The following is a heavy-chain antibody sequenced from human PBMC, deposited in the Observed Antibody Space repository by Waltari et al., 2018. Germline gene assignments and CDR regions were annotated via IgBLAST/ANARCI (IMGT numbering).Heavy chain of an antibody. D-gene: IGHD3-10*01. V-gene: IGHV1-24*01. J-gene: IGHJ6*02. CDR3: ATDLPERSINYYYYGMDV. CDR1: GYTLTELS. CDR2: FDPEDCET. Sequence: QVQLVQSGAEVKKPGASVKVSCKVSGYTLTELSMHWVRQAPGKGLEWMGGFDPEDCETIYAHKFQGRVTMTEDTSTDTAYMELSSLRSEDTAVYYCATDLPERSINYYYYGMDVWGQVTTVTVSS.